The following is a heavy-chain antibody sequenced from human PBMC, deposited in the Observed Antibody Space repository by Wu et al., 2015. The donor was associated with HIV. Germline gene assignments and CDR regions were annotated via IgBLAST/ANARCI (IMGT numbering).Heavy chain of an antibody. D-gene: IGHD6-13*01. CDR2: INPNSGSI. CDR1: GYTFTTYY. V-gene: IGHV1-46*03. Sequence: QVQLVQSGAEVKKPGASVKVSCKASGYTFTTYYIHWVRQAPGQGLQWMGIINPNSGSISYAQRFQGRITVTRDTSTSTVYMXLSSLRSEDTAVYYCARXLKXTGAAAGTGTYYYYYMDVWGPKGPRS. CDR3: ARXLKXTGAAAGTGTYYYYYMDV. J-gene: IGHJ6*03.